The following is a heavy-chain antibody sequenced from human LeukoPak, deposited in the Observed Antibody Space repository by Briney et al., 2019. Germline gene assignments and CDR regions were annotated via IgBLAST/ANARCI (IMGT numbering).Heavy chain of an antibody. CDR3: ASSGDSSGAFAFDI. D-gene: IGHD3-22*01. CDR1: GDSVSSSSAA. V-gene: IGHV6-1*01. J-gene: IGHJ3*02. CDR2: TYYRSKCYN. Sequence: PSQNLSLNCAISGDSVSSSSAAWNWIRQSPSRGLEWLGRTYYRSKCYNDYAVSVKSRITINPDTSKNQSSLQLNSVTPQDTAVYYCASSGDSSGAFAFDIWGQGTMVTVSS.